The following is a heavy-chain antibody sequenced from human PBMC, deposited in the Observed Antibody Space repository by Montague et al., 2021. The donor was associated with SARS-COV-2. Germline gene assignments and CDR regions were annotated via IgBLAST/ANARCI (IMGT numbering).Heavy chain of an antibody. Sequence: SLRLSCAASGFTFSSYAMSWVRQAPGKGLEWVSAISGSGGGTYYADSVKGRFTISRDNSRSTLYLQMNSLRAEDTAVYYCARARGALKIGSYLDEYWGQGTLVTVSS. D-gene: IGHD1-26*01. CDR2: ISGSGGGT. CDR1: GFTFSSYA. V-gene: IGHV3-23*01. J-gene: IGHJ4*02. CDR3: ARARGALKIGSYLDEY.